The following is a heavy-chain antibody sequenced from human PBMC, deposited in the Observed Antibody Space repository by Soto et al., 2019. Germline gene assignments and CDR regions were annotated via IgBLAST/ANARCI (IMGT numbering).Heavy chain of an antibody. CDR3: AGDPSLDWNYFDY. D-gene: IGHD3-9*01. J-gene: IGHJ4*02. CDR1: GGNIVNRGYC. CDR2: ISYGGST. Sequence: PSQTHPLRYTVSGGNIVNRGYCWRCIRQHPGTGLERIGYISYGGSTYYNPSLKSRVTISVDTSKNQFSLKLTSVTAADTAVYYCAGDPSLDWNYFDYWGQGTLVTVSS. V-gene: IGHV4-31*03.